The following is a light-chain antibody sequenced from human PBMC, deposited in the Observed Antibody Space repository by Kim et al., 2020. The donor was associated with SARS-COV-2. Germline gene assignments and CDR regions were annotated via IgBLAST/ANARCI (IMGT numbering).Light chain of an antibody. V-gene: IGKV1-5*03. J-gene: IGKJ1*01. CDR2: MAS. CDR1: QSISSW. CDR3: QQYNSYWRT. Sequence: ASVGDRVPITCRASQSISSWLAWYQQKPGRAPKLLIYMASNLETGVPSRFSGSGSGTEFTLTISSLQPDDFATYYCQQYNSYWRTFGQGTKVDIK.